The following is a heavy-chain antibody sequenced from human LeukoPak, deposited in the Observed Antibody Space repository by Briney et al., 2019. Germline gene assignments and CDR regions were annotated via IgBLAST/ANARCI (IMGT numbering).Heavy chain of an antibody. D-gene: IGHD5-12*01. Sequence: GGSLRLSCAAPGFTFGGYWMHWVRQAPGKGLVWVSRFNSDGGRTIYADYVKGRFTVSRDNAKNTLYLQMNSLRAEDTAVYYCARVGAIVARLPHFDYWGQGTLVTVSS. V-gene: IGHV3-74*01. J-gene: IGHJ4*02. CDR2: FNSDGGRT. CDR3: ARVGAIVARLPHFDY. CDR1: GFTFGGYW.